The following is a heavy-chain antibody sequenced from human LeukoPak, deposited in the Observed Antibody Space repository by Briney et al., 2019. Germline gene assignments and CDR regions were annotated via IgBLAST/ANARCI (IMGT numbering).Heavy chain of an antibody. CDR2: ISYDGSNK. J-gene: IGHJ4*02. CDR1: GFTFSSYA. V-gene: IGHV3-30*04. D-gene: IGHD4-11*01. Sequence: GGSLRLSCAASGFTFSSYAMHWVRQAPGEGLEWVAVISYDGSNKYYADSVKGRFTISRDNAKNSLYLQMNSLRAEDTAVYYCARDLEDYNNYGEMAIWGQGTLVTVSS. CDR3: ARDLEDYNNYGEMAI.